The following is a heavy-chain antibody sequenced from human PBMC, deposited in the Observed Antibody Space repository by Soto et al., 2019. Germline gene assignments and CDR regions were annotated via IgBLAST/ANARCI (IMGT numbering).Heavy chain of an antibody. Sequence: ASVKVSCKASGYTFTSYGISWVRQAPGQGLEWMGWISAYNGNTNYAQKLQGRVTMTTETSTSTAYMELRSLRSDDTAVYYCARESEYQLLLGETGYYYYMDVWGKGTTVTVSS. CDR3: ARESEYQLLLGETGYYYYMDV. CDR2: ISAYNGNT. D-gene: IGHD2-2*01. J-gene: IGHJ6*03. V-gene: IGHV1-18*01. CDR1: GYTFTSYG.